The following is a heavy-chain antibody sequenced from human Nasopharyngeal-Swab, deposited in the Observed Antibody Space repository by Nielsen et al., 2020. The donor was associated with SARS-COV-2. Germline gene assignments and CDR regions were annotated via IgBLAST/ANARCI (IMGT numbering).Heavy chain of an antibody. CDR3: AKALTPYVWGSYRYMDY. Sequence: VRQAPGKGLEWVSAISASGGSTYYADSVKGRFTISRDYSKTTLYLQMNSLRAEDTAVYYCAKALTPYVWGSYRYMDYWGQGTRVTVSS. V-gene: IGHV3-23*01. D-gene: IGHD3-16*02. CDR2: ISASGGST. J-gene: IGHJ4*02.